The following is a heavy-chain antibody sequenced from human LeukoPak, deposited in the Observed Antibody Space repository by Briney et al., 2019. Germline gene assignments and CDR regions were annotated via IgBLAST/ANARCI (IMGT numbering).Heavy chain of an antibody. D-gene: IGHD3-3*01. CDR2: ISGSGGST. Sequence: GGSLRLSCAASGFTFSSYAMSWVRQAPGKGLEWVSAISGSGGSTYYADSVKGRFTISRDNSKNTLYLQMNSLRAEDTAVYYCAKAGDVLRFLEWLSYFDYWGQGTLVTVSS. J-gene: IGHJ4*02. V-gene: IGHV3-23*01. CDR1: GFTFSSYA. CDR3: AKAGDVLRFLEWLSYFDY.